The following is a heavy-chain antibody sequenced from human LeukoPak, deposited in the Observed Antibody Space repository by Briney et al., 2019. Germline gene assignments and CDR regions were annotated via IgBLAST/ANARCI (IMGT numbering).Heavy chain of an antibody. CDR3: ARAHIVVVPAARPVDY. Sequence: GGFLRLSCAASGFTFSSYAMHWVRQAPGKGLEWVAVISYDGSNKYYADSVKGRFTISRDNSKNTLYLQMNSLRAEDTAVYYCARAHIVVVPAARPVDYWGQGTLVTVSS. J-gene: IGHJ4*02. V-gene: IGHV3-30-3*01. CDR1: GFTFSSYA. CDR2: ISYDGSNK. D-gene: IGHD2-2*01.